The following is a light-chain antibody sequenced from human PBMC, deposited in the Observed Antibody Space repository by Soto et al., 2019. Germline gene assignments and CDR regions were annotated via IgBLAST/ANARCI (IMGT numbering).Light chain of an antibody. CDR2: DAS. CDR3: QQRSNWIT. CDR1: QSVSSY. Sequence: EIVLTQSPATLALSPGESATLSCRASQSVSSYLAWYQQKRGQAPRLLIYDASNRATGIPARFSGSGSGTDFTLTISSLEPEDFAVYYCQQRSNWITFGGGTKVEIK. V-gene: IGKV3-11*01. J-gene: IGKJ4*01.